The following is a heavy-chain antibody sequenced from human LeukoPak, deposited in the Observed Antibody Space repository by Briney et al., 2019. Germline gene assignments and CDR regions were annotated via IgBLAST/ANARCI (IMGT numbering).Heavy chain of an antibody. CDR3: ARGYGSGSYYFDY. D-gene: IGHD3-10*01. V-gene: IGHV1-8*01. CDR1: GYTFTSYD. J-gene: IGHJ4*02. Sequence: ASVKLSCKASGYTFTSYDINRVRHATGQRLERMGWMNPKSSETGYAQKFQGRVTMTRNTTISTAYMELSSLRSEDTAVYYCARGYGSGSYYFDYWGQGTLVTVSS. CDR2: MNPKSSET.